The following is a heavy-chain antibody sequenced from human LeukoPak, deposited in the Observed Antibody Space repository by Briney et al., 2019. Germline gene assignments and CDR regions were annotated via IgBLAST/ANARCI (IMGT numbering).Heavy chain of an antibody. V-gene: IGHV3-23*01. CDR3: AKGLESY. Sequence: GGSLRLSCVGSDNSFNSYIINWVRQAPGKGLEWVSAISGSGGSTYYADSVKGRFIISRDNSKNTLYLQMNSLRAEDTAVYYCAKGLESYWGQGTLVTVSS. CDR1: DNSFNSYI. CDR2: ISGSGGST. J-gene: IGHJ4*02. D-gene: IGHD5-24*01.